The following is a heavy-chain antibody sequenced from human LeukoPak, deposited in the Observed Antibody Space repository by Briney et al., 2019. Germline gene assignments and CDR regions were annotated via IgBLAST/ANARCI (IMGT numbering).Heavy chain of an antibody. D-gene: IGHD1-26*01. CDR3: AAGATTQYYYYYGMDV. J-gene: IGHJ6*02. V-gene: IGHV1-58*01. Sequence: ASVKVSCKASGFTFTSSAVQWVRQARGQRLEWIGWIFVGSGNTNYAQKFQERVTITRDMSTSTAYMELSSLRSEDTAVYYCAAGATTQYYYYYGMDVWGQGTTVTVSS. CDR1: GFTFTSSA. CDR2: IFVGSGNT.